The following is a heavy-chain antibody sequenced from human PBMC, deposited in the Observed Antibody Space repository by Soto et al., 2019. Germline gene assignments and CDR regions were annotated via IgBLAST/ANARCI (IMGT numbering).Heavy chain of an antibody. CDR3: ARDYYGSGSYYKRDY. CDR2: IYSGGST. D-gene: IGHD3-10*01. V-gene: IGHV3-66*01. J-gene: IGHJ4*02. Sequence: HPGGSLRLSCAASGFTVSSNYMSWVRQAPGKGLEWVSVIYSGGSTYYADSVKGRFTISRDNSKNTLYLQMNSLRAKDTAVYYCARDYYGSGSYYKRDYWGQGTLVTVSS. CDR1: GFTVSSNY.